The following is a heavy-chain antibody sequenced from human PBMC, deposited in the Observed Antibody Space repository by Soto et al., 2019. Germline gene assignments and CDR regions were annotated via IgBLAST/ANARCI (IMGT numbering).Heavy chain of an antibody. Sequence: PGGSLRLSCAASGFTFSSYAMSWVRQAPGKGLEWVSAISGSGGSTYYADSVKGRFTTSRDNSKNTLYLQMNSLRAEDTAVYYCAKTAEDYYYYGMDVWGQGTTVTVSS. J-gene: IGHJ6*02. D-gene: IGHD6-19*01. CDR3: AKTAEDYYYYGMDV. CDR2: ISGSGGST. CDR1: GFTFSSYA. V-gene: IGHV3-23*01.